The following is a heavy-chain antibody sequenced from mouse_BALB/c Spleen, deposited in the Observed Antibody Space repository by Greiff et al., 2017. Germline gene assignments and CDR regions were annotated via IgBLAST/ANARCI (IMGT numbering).Heavy chain of an antibody. V-gene: IGHV1-82*01. CDR1: GYAFSSSW. CDR3: AREGYCGSSYDYYAMDD. Sequence: VQLQQSGPELVKPGASVKISCKASGYAFSSSWMNWVKQRPGQGLEWIGRIYPGDGGTNYNGKFKGKATLTADKSSSTAYMQLSSLTSVDSAVYFCAREGYCGSSYDYYAMDDWGQGTSVTVSS. CDR2: IYPGDGGT. J-gene: IGHJ4*01. D-gene: IGHD1-1*01.